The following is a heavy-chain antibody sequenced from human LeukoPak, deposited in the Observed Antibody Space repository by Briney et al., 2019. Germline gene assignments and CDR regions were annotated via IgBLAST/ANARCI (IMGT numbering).Heavy chain of an antibody. J-gene: IGHJ6*02. CDR1: GGSFSGYY. CDR3: ARGQNYGSGSYRNYYYYYYGMDV. Sequence: SETLSLTCAVYGGSFSGYYWSWIRQPPGKGLEWIGEINHSGSTNYNPSLKSRVTISVDTSKNQFSLKLSSVTAADTAVYYCARGQNYGSGSYRNYYYYYYGMDVWGQGTTVTVSS. V-gene: IGHV4-34*01. D-gene: IGHD3-10*01. CDR2: INHSGST.